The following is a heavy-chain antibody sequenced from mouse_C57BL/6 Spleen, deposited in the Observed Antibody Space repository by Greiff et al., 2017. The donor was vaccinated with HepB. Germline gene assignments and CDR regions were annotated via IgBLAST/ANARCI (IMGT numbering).Heavy chain of an antibody. V-gene: IGHV1-54*01. Sequence: QVQLQQSGAELVRPGTSVKVSCKASGYAFTNYLIEWVKQRPGQGLEWIGVINPGSGGTNYNEKFKGKATLTADKSSSTAYMQLSSLTSEDSAVYFCARGLGYYFDYWGQGTTLTVSS. CDR2: INPGSGGT. CDR3: ARGLGYYFDY. D-gene: IGHD4-1*01. J-gene: IGHJ2*01. CDR1: GYAFTNYL.